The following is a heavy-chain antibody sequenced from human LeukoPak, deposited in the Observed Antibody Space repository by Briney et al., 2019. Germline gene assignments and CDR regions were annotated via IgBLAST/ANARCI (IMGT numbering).Heavy chain of an antibody. CDR3: ARVTAVAAPWIY. Sequence: PGGSLRLSCAASGFTFSSYGFNWARQAPGRGLEWISYISSSGATIQYADSVEGRFTISRDNAQNSVYLQVNNLRDEDTAVYYCARVTAVAAPWIYWGQGTQVTVSS. J-gene: IGHJ4*02. V-gene: IGHV3-48*02. CDR1: GFTFSSYG. D-gene: IGHD6-19*01. CDR2: ISSSGATI.